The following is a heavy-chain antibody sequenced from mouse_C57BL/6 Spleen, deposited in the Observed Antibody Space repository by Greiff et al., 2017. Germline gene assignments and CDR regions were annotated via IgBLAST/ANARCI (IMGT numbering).Heavy chain of an antibody. J-gene: IGHJ4*01. CDR2: IDPSDSYT. D-gene: IGHD2-5*01. CDR3: AREGYSNPSYAMDY. Sequence: VQLQQPGAELVRPGTSVKLSCKASGYTFTSYWMHWVKQRPGQGLEWIGVIDPSDSYTNYNQKFKGKATLTVDTSSSTAYMQLSSLTSEDSAVYDSAREGYSNPSYAMDYWGQGTSVT. CDR1: GYTFTSYW. V-gene: IGHV1-59*01.